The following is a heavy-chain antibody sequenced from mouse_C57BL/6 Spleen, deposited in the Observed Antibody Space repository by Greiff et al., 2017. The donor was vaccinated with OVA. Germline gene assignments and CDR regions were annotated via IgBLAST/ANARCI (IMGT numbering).Heavy chain of an antibody. D-gene: IGHD2-3*01. J-gene: IGHJ2*01. Sequence: VQLQQSGAELVRPGASVTLSCKASGYTFTDYEMHWVKQTPVHGLEWIGAIDPETGGTAYNQKFKGKAILTADKSSSTAYMELRSLTSEDSAVYYCTRLGDGYSFYFDYWGQGTTLTVSS. V-gene: IGHV1-15*01. CDR2: IDPETGGT. CDR1: GYTFTDYE. CDR3: TRLGDGYSFYFDY.